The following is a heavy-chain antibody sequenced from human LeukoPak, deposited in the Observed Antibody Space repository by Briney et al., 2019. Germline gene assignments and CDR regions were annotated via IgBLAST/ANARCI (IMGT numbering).Heavy chain of an antibody. CDR1: GFTFSSYW. J-gene: IGHJ6*03. Sequence: GGSLRLSCAASGFTFSSYWMHWVRQAPGKGLVWVSRINSDGSSTSYADSVKGRFTISRDNAKNTLYLQMNSLRAEDTAVYYCARQYYYDSSGYHYYYYYYMDVWGKGTTVTVSS. D-gene: IGHD3-22*01. CDR2: INSDGSST. V-gene: IGHV3-74*01. CDR3: ARQYYYDSSGYHYYYYYYMDV.